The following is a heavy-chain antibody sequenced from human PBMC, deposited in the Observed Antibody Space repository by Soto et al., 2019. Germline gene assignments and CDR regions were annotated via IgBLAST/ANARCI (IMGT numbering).Heavy chain of an antibody. Sequence: EVQLLESGGGLVQPGGSLRLSCAASGFTFSIYAMTWVRQAPGKGLEWVSSISGSGGSTYYADSVKGRFTISSDNSKNRLYLQMNSLRAEDTALYYCAKPYYYGSGTGPDAFDIWGQRTMVTVSS. CDR3: AKPYYYGSGTGPDAFDI. V-gene: IGHV3-23*01. CDR2: ISGSGGST. CDR1: GFTFSIYA. D-gene: IGHD3-10*01. J-gene: IGHJ3*02.